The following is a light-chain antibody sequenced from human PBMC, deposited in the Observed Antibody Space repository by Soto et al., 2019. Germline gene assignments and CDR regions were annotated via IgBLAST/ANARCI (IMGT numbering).Light chain of an antibody. CDR1: LGISND. CDR3: LQDYNYPWT. Sequence: AIQMTQSPSSISASIGVRVTITCRASLGISNDLGWYQQKPGKAPKLQIYAASSLQSVVPSRFRGSESRTVFTRTISSLQPEDFATYYCLQDYNYPWTFVQGTKVEIK. CDR2: AAS. J-gene: IGKJ1*01. V-gene: IGKV1-6*01.